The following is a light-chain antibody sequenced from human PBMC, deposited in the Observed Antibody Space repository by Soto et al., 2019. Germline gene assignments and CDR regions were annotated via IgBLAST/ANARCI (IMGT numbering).Light chain of an antibody. CDR3: QQYKNWPPIT. CDR2: GAS. CDR1: QSISSN. V-gene: IGKV3-15*01. Sequence: EIVMTQSPATLSVSPGERAILSCRASQSISSNLAWYQQKPGQAPRLLIYGASTRATGIPARFSGSGSGTEFTLTISSLQSEDSAVYYCQQYKNWPPITFGQGTRLEI. J-gene: IGKJ5*01.